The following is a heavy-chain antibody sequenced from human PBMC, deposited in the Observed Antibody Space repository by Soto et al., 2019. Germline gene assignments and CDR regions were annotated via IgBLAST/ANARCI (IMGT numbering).Heavy chain of an antibody. CDR1: GFTFSSYA. CDR3: ARDRGRSGWDAFDI. D-gene: IGHD6-19*01. Sequence: GGSLRLSCAASGFTFSSYAMHWVRQAPGKGLEWVAVISYDGSNKYYADSVKGRFTISRDNSKNTLYLQMNSLRAEDTAVYYCARDRGRSGWDAFDIWGQGTMVTVSS. V-gene: IGHV3-30-3*01. CDR2: ISYDGSNK. J-gene: IGHJ3*02.